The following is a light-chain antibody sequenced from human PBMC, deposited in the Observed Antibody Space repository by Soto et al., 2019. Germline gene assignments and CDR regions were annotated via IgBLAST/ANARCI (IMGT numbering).Light chain of an antibody. CDR1: QRVTSN. J-gene: IGKJ1*01. CDR2: GAS. CDR3: QQYNFSPTWT. V-gene: IGKV3-15*01. Sequence: EIVMTQSPATLSVSPGERATLSCRASQRVTSNLAWYQQKPGQAPRLLIYGASTRTTRIPTRFSGSGSGTTFNPTISSLKSEDFDVYYCQQYNFSPTWTFGQGTKIEI.